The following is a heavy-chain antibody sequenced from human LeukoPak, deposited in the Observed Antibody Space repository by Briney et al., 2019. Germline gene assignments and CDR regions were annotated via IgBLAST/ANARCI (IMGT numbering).Heavy chain of an antibody. CDR3: ARNLGPFDV. Sequence: GRSLSLSCAASGSTFDTYGMSWVRQAPGKGLEWVSTIADAGTYYADSVKGRFIISRDNSKNMLYLQLNSLRADDTAMYYCARNLGPFDVRGHGTMVTVSS. CDR1: GSTFDTYG. CDR2: IADAGT. D-gene: IGHD3-16*01. J-gene: IGHJ3*01. V-gene: IGHV3-23*01.